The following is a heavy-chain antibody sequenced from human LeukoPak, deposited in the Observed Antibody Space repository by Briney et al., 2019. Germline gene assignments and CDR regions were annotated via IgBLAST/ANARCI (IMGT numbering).Heavy chain of an antibody. CDR2: INTNTGNP. Sequence: ASVKVSCKASGYTFTSYAMNWVRQAPGQGLEWMGWINTNTGNPTYAQGFTGRFVFSLDTSVSTAYLQICSLKAEDTAVYYCARATAMYYYDSSGSPAFDIWGQGTMVTVSS. J-gene: IGHJ3*02. CDR3: ARATAMYYYDSSGSPAFDI. CDR1: GYTFTSYA. D-gene: IGHD3-22*01. V-gene: IGHV7-4-1*01.